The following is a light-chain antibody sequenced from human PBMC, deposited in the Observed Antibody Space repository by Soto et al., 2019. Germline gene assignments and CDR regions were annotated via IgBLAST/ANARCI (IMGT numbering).Light chain of an antibody. V-gene: IGLV1-40*01. CDR3: QSSDSSLSAYV. Sequence: QAVVTQPPSVSGAPGQRVTISCSESSSNIGAGYDVHWYQQLPGTAPKLLIYGNSNRPSGVPDRFSGSKSGTSASLAITGLQAQDEADYDCQSSDSSLSAYVFGTGTKLTVL. CDR1: SSNIGAGYD. J-gene: IGLJ1*01. CDR2: GNS.